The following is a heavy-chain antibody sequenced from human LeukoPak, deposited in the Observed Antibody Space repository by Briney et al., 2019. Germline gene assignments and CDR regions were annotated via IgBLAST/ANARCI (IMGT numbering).Heavy chain of an antibody. CDR1: GGSISSYY. CDR3: ARHKTYYDILTGYYSHAFDI. CDR2: IYYSGST. V-gene: IGHV4-59*08. J-gene: IGHJ3*02. Sequence: PSETLSLTCTVSGGSISSYYWSWIRQPPGKGLEWIGYIYYSGSTNYNPSLESRVTISVDTSKNQFSLKLSSVTAADTAVYYCARHKTYYDILTGYYSHAFDIWGQGTMVTVSS. D-gene: IGHD3-9*01.